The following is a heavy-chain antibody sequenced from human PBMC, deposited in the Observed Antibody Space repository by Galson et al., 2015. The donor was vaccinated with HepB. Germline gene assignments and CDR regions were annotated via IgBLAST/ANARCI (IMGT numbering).Heavy chain of an antibody. D-gene: IGHD6-13*01. CDR3: TRQTVLFDYSSSVVQDGEDYYYYYMDV. V-gene: IGHV3-73*01. J-gene: IGHJ6*03. CDR1: GFTFSGSA. CDR2: IRSKANSYAT. Sequence: SLRLSCAASGFTFSGSAMHWVRQASGKGLEWVGRIRSKANSYATAYAASVKGRFTISRDDSKNTAYLQMNSLKTEDTAVYYCTRQTVLFDYSSSVVQDGEDYYYYYMDVWGKGTTVTVSS.